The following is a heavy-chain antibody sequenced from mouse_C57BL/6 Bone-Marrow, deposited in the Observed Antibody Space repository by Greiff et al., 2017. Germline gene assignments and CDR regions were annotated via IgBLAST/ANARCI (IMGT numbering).Heavy chain of an antibody. V-gene: IGHV1-42*01. CDR3: ARGYPAWFAY. CDR2: INPSTGGT. D-gene: IGHD2-2*01. J-gene: IGHJ3*01. Sequence: VQLQQSGPELVKPGASVKISCKASGYSFTGYYMNWVKQSPEKSLEWIGEINPSTGGTTYNQKFKAKATLTVDKSSSTADMQLKSLTSEDSAVYYCARGYPAWFAYWGQGTLVTVSA. CDR1: GYSFTGYY.